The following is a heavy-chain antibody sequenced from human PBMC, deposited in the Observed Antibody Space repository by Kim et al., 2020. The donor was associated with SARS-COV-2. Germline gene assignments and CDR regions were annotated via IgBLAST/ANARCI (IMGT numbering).Heavy chain of an antibody. D-gene: IGHD6-19*01. V-gene: IGHV3-53*01. CDR2: IYSGGNT. Sequence: GGSLRLSCAASGFTVSNTYMSWVRQAPGKGLEWVSVIYSGGNTFYADSVKGRFTISRDNSQNTLYLQMNGLRAEDTAVYYCTRNFGWYGKAYFDYGGQGTLVIVSS. J-gene: IGHJ4*02. CDR1: GFTVSNTY. CDR3: TRNFGWYGKAYFDY.